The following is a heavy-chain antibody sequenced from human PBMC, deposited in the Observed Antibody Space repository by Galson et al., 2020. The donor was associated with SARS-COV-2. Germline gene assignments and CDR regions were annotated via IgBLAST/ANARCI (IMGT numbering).Heavy chain of an antibody. CDR1: GFTFSDYY. J-gene: IGHJ6*02. CDR2: ISSSGSTI. CDR3: ARVIEFTIFGVVINYYYYGMDV. D-gene: IGHD3-3*01. V-gene: IGHV3-11*01. Sequence: TGGSLRLSCPASGFTFSDYYMSWIRQAPGKGLEWVSYISSSGSTIYYADSVKGRFTISRDNAKNSLYLQMNSLRAEDTAVYYCARVIEFTIFGVVINYYYYGMDVWGQGTTVTVS.